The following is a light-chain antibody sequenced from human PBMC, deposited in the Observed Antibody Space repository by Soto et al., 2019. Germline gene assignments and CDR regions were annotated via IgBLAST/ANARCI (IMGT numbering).Light chain of an antibody. CDR3: QQGYSISWT. Sequence: DIQITQSPSSLSASVGDIVTITCRASQSISSYLNWYQQRPGKAPKVLIYGASTLQSGVPSRFSGSGSGTEFTLTISSLQPEDFATYYCQQGYSISWTFGQGTKVDIK. V-gene: IGKV1-39*01. CDR2: GAS. CDR1: QSISSY. J-gene: IGKJ1*01.